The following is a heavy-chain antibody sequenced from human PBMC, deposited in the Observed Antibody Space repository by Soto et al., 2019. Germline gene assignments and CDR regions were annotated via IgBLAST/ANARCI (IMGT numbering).Heavy chain of an antibody. CDR3: ARGWKMYYDSSGYPPPYYYYGMDV. D-gene: IGHD3-22*01. J-gene: IGHJ6*02. CDR2: IIPIFGTA. V-gene: IGHV1-69*06. Sequence: SVKVSCKASGGTLSSYAISWVRQAPGQGLEWMGGIIPIFGTANYAQKFQGRVTITADKSTSTAYMELSSLRSEDTAVYYCARGWKMYYDSSGYPPPYYYYGMDVWGQGTTVTVSS. CDR1: GGTLSSYA.